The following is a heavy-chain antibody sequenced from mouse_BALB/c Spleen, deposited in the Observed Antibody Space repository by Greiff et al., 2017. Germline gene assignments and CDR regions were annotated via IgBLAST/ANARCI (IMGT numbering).Heavy chain of an antibody. J-gene: IGHJ2*01. CDR3: AREGKLLRLYYFDD. Sequence: VKLMESGAELVRPGTSVKMSCKAAGYTFTNYWIGWVKQRPGHGLEWIGDIYPGGGYTNYNEKFKGKATLTADTSSSTSYMQLSSLTSEDSAIYYCAREGKLLRLYYFDDWGQGTTLTVSS. D-gene: IGHD1-2*01. CDR1: GYTFTNYW. CDR2: IYPGGGYT. V-gene: IGHV1-63*02.